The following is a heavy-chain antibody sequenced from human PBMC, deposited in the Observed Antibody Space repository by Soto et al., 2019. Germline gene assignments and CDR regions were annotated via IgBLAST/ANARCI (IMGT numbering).Heavy chain of an antibody. CDR2: ISYSGST. J-gene: IGHJ4*02. D-gene: IGHD6-19*01. V-gene: IGHV4-39*01. CDR3: ARVAVAGAFFAY. Sequence: SETLSLSCAVSGGSISSRSYFLGWIRQPPGKGLEWIGSISYSGSTYYNPSLKSRVTISVDTSKNQFSLKLNSVTSADTAVYYCARVAVAGAFFAYWGQGTLVTVS. CDR1: GGSISSRSYF.